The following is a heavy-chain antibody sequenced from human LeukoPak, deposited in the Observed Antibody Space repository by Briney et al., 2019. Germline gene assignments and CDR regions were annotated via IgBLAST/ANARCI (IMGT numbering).Heavy chain of an antibody. V-gene: IGHV3-21*01. D-gene: IGHD4-11*01. J-gene: IGHJ6*02. CDR3: ARDRNDYSIAPYYGMDV. CDR1: GFTFSSYS. Sequence: PGGSLRLPCAASGFTFSSYSMNWVRQAPGKGLEWVSSISSSSSYIYYADSVKGRFTISRDNAKNSLYLQMNSLRAEDTAVYYCARDRNDYSIAPYYGMDVWGQGTTVTVSS. CDR2: ISSSSSYI.